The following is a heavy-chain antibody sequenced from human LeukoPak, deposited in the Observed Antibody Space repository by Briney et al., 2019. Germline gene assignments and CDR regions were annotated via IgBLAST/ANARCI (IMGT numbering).Heavy chain of an antibody. CDR1: GYSISSGYY. CDR2: IYTSGST. J-gene: IGHJ6*03. Sequence: PSETPSLTCTVSGYSISSGYYWGWIRQPAGKGLEWIGRIYTSGSTNYNPSLKSRVTMSVDTSKNQFSLKLSSVTAADTAVYYCARAVGSGSFQTYYYYMDVWGKGTTVTISS. V-gene: IGHV4-4*07. CDR3: ARAVGSGSFQTYYYYMDV. D-gene: IGHD3-10*01.